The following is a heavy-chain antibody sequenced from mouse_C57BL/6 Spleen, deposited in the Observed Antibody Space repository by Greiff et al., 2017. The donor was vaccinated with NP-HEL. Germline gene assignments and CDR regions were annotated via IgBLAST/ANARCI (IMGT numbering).Heavy chain of an antibody. Sequence: EVKLMESGGGLVKPGGSLKLSCAASGFTFSSYAMSWVRQTPEKRLEWVATISDGGSYTYYPDNVKGRFTISRDNAKNNLYLQMSHLKSEDTAMYYCARDLTDYFDYWGQGTTLTVSS. CDR1: GFTFSSYA. CDR2: ISDGGSYT. J-gene: IGHJ2*01. CDR3: ARDLTDYFDY. V-gene: IGHV5-4*01. D-gene: IGHD4-1*01.